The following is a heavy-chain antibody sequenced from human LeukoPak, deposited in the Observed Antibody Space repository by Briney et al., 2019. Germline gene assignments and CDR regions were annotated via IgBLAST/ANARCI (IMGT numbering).Heavy chain of an antibody. Sequence: PSETLSLTCNVSGGSFSSSGYYWGWIRQSPGKGLEWIGSIYYSGSTYYNPSLKSRVTISVDTSKNQFSLRLSSVTAADTAVYYCARALGSGWHHFDYWGQGILVTVSS. CDR2: IYYSGST. CDR1: GGSFSSSGYY. D-gene: IGHD6-19*01. V-gene: IGHV4-39*07. J-gene: IGHJ4*02. CDR3: ARALGSGWHHFDY.